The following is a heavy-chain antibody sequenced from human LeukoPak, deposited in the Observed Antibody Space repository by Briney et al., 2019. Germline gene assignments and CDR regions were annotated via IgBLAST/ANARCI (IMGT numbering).Heavy chain of an antibody. J-gene: IGHJ5*02. D-gene: IGHD5-12*01. CDR2: IKEDGSEK. CDR1: GFTFSFFW. CDR3: ARVSGHSGSP. Sequence: GVPLRLSCVDSGFTFSFFWMGGLPRSPGKALEWVATIKEDGSEKYYVDSVKGRFTISRDNAKNSLYLQMNSLRGEDTAVYYCARVSGHSGSPWGQGTLVTVAS. V-gene: IGHV3-7*05.